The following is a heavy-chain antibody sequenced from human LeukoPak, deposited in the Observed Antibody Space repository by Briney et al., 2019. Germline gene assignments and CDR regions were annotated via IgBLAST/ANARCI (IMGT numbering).Heavy chain of an antibody. J-gene: IGHJ4*02. CDR2: LDANNGAT. CDR1: GYTFTEYH. CDR3: ALALGAHFDY. V-gene: IGHV1-2*02. Sequence: ASVKVSCKASGYTFTEYHVHWVRQAPGQGLEWMGWLDANNGATNYAQRFQGRVTMTRDTSINTAYVELSSLRSDDTAVYYCALALGAHFDYWGQGTLVTVSP. D-gene: IGHD1-26*01.